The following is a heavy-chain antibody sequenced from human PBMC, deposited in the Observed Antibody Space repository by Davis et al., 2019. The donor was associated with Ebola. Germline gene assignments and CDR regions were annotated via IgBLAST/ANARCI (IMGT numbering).Heavy chain of an antibody. J-gene: IGHJ6*04. V-gene: IGHV6-1*01. CDR2: TYYSSKWYT. CDR3: ARGWLRSGLDV. D-gene: IGHD5-12*01. CDR1: GDSVAGGTGG. Sequence: PSETLSPTCALAGDSVAGGTGGWNWIRQSPSRGLEWLGRTYYSSKWYTGYVYSVKSRINISPDTAKNQLSLHLNSVTPEDTAVYYCARGWLRSGLDVWGKGAAVIVSS.